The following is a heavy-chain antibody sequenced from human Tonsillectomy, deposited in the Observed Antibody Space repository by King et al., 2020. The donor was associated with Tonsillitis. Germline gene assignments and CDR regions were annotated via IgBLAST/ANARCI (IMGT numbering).Heavy chain of an antibody. J-gene: IGHJ4*02. CDR3: ARSVSGSFDY. CDR1: GGSISSSDHY. Sequence: QLQESGPGVVKPSETLSLTCTVSGGSISSSDHYWAWIRQPPGKGLEWIGYMYYSGTIFYNPSLKSRITISGGTSENRFSLKLSPVTAADTAVYFCARSVSGSFDYWGQGAPVTVSS. D-gene: IGHD1-26*01. CDR2: MYYSGTI. V-gene: IGHV4-39*01.